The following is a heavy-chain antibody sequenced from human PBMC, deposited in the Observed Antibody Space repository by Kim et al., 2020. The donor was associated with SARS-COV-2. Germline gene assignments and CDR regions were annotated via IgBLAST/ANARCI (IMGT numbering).Heavy chain of an antibody. CDR3: AKEGITRRFWFDH. CDR1: GFTFSSHA. J-gene: IGHJ5*02. V-gene: IGHV3-23*01. CDR2: IVGRGDDT. D-gene: IGHD3-10*01. Sequence: GGSLRLSCVGSGFTFSSHAMSWFRQTPGKGLEWVSSIVGRGDDTFYADSVKGRFTISRDNSKTTLSLQMSSLRAEDTAVYYCAKEGITRRFWFDHWGQGTLVTVSS.